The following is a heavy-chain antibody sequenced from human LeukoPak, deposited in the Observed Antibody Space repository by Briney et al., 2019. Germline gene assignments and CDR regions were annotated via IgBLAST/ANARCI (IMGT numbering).Heavy chain of an antibody. V-gene: IGHV3-23*01. D-gene: IGHD3/OR15-3a*01. CDR2: IRGSGDST. J-gene: IGHJ4*02. CDR1: GFTFTNAW. CDR3: AKDLSSGTGRGFDY. Sequence: PGGSLRLSCTASGFTFTNAWMTWVRQTAGKGLEWVSGIRGSGDSTYYAESVKGRFTIYRDNSKNTLYLQMNSLRAEDTALYYCAKDLSSGTGRGFDYWGQGTLVTVSS.